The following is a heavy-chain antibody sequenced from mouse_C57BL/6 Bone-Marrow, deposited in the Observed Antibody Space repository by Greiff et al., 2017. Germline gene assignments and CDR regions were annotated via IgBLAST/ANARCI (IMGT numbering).Heavy chain of an antibody. CDR2: ISSGSSTI. J-gene: IGHJ2*01. CDR1: GFTFSDYG. V-gene: IGHV5-17*01. Sequence: EVQLVESGGGLVKPGGSLKLSCAASGFTFSDYGMHWVRQAPEKGLEWVAYISSGSSTIYYADTVKGRFTISRDNAKNNLFLQMTSLRSEDTAMYYCARGRLRRAFDYWGQGTTLTVSS. CDR3: ARGRLRRAFDY. D-gene: IGHD2-4*01.